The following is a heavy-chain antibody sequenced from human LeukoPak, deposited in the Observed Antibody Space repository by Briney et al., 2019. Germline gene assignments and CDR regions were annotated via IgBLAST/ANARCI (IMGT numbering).Heavy chain of an antibody. D-gene: IGHD3-9*01. Sequence: GGSLRLSCAASGFTFSSYAMSWVRQAPGKGLEWVSAISGSGGSTYYADSVKGRFTISRDNSKNTLYLQMNSLRAEDTAVYYCAKDGPDISSGYYPSEYFDYWGQGTLVTVSS. CDR1: GFTFSSYA. CDR2: ISGSGGST. V-gene: IGHV3-23*01. CDR3: AKDGPDISSGYYPSEYFDY. J-gene: IGHJ4*02.